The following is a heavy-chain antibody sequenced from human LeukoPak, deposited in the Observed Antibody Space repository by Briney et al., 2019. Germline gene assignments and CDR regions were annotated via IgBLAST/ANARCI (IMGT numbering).Heavy chain of an antibody. J-gene: IGHJ4*02. V-gene: IGHV3-30*02. CDR3: AKDVLYGSGTYNFDY. Sequence: GGSLRLSCAASGFIFSNYGMHWVRQAPGKGLEWVAFIRYDGSNKYYVDSVKGRFTISRDNAKNTLYLQMNSRRAEDTAVYYRAKDVLYGSGTYNFDYWGQGTLVTVSS. CDR1: GFIFSNYG. D-gene: IGHD3-10*01. CDR2: IRYDGSNK.